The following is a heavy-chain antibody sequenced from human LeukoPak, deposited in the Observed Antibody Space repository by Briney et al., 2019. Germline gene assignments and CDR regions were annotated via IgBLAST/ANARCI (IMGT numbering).Heavy chain of an antibody. J-gene: IGHJ4*02. D-gene: IGHD6-6*01. CDR2: IIPIFGTA. V-gene: IGHV1-69*05. CDR3: ARVTSIAARPDY. CDR1: GGTFSSYA. Sequence: ASVKVSCKASGGTFSSYAISWVRQAPGQGLEWMGGIIPIFGTANYAQKFQGRVTITTDESTSTAYMELSSLRSEDTAVYYCARVTSIAARPDYWGQGTLVTVSS.